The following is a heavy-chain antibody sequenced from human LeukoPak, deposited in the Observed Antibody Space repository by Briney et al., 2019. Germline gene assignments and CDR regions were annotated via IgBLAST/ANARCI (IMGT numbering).Heavy chain of an antibody. J-gene: IGHJ4*02. D-gene: IGHD2-15*01. CDR3: AREMGDSTGYY. Sequence: GGSLRLSCAASGFTVSSNYMSWVRQAPGKGLVWVSRINSDGSSTSYADSVKGRFTISRDNAKNTLYLQMNSLRAEDTAVYYCAREMGDSTGYYWGQGTLVTVSS. CDR2: INSDGSST. V-gene: IGHV3-74*01. CDR1: GFTVSSNY.